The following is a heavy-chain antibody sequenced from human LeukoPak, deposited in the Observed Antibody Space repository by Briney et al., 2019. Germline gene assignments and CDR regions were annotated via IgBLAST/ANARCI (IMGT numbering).Heavy chain of an antibody. J-gene: IGHJ4*02. CDR2: ITRSSSYM. D-gene: IGHD3-22*01. CDR1: GFTFSSYS. CDR3: ARVRYDGSGYYSVYDY. V-gene: IGHV3-21*01. Sequence: GGSLRLSCAPSGFTFSSYSMNWVRQAPGKGLEWVSYITRSSSYMYYADSVKGRFTISRDNAKSSLFLQMNSLRAEDTAVYYCARVRYDGSGYYSVYDYWGQGTLVTVSS.